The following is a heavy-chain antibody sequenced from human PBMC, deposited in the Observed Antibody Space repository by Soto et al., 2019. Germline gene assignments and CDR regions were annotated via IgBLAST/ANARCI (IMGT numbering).Heavy chain of an antibody. CDR1: GDSVSSNTAS. D-gene: IGHD5-12*01. CDR2: TYFRSNWYN. J-gene: IGHJ5*02. Sequence: SQTLSLPCAISGDSVSSNTASWNWIRQSPSRGLEWLGRTYFRSNWYNDYAVSVKSRIIINPDTSNNQFSLQLNSVTPEDTAVYFCAKGDNLGPKTGYAFDPWGQGIMVTVSS. V-gene: IGHV6-1*01. CDR3: AKGDNLGPKTGYAFDP.